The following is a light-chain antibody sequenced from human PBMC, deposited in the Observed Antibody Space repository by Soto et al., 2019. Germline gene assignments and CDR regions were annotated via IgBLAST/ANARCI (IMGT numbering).Light chain of an antibody. CDR2: DAS. J-gene: IGKJ5*01. CDR1: QNVRSY. CDR3: QQRTNWPTST. Sequence: EIVLTQSPATLSLSPGERATLSCRASQNVRSYLAWYQQKPGQAPRLLIHDASSRDTGIPDRFSGSGSGTDFTLTISSLEPEDSAVYYCQQRTNWPTSTFGQGTRLEIK. V-gene: IGKV3-11*01.